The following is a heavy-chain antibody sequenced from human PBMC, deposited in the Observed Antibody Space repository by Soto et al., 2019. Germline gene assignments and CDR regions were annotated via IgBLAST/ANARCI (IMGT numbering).Heavy chain of an antibody. D-gene: IGHD2-15*01. J-gene: IGHJ6*02. CDR1: GFTFSNAW. CDR2: IKSKTDGGTT. V-gene: IGHV3-15*01. Sequence: GGSLRLSCAASGFTFSNAWMSWVRQAPGKGLEWVGRIKSKTDGGTTDYAAPVKGRFTISRDDSKNTLYLQMNSLKTEDTAVYYCTTYSIIYSYYYYGMDVWGQGTTVTVSS. CDR3: TTYSIIYSYYYYGMDV.